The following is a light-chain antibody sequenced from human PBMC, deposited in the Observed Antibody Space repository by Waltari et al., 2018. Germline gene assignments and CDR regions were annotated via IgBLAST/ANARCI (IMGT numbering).Light chain of an antibody. J-gene: IGLJ3*02. CDR3: AAWDDSLYGV. CDR2: RNT. Sequence: QSVLTQPPSASGTPRQRVTISCSVSNSNIAQDNVYWYQQVPGTAAKLLIYRNTQRPSGVPDRFSGSKSDTSASLAISGLRSDDEADYYCAAWDDSLYGVFGGGTKLTVL. CDR1: NSNIAQDN. V-gene: IGLV1-47*01.